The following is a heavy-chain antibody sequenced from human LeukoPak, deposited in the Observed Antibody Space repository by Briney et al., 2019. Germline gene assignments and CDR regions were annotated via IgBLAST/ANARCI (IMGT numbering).Heavy chain of an antibody. V-gene: IGHV3-21*01. J-gene: IGHJ4*02. CDR3: ARDSGYCSSTGCYVHYFDY. CDR1: GFIFSSYN. Sequence: GGSLRLSCVASGFIFSSYNINWVRQAPGKGLEWVSSISSSSTYISYADSVKGRFTVSRDNAKNSLYLQMNSLRAEDTTVYYCARDSGYCSSTGCYVHYFDYWGQGTLVTVSS. D-gene: IGHD2-2*01. CDR2: ISSSSTYI.